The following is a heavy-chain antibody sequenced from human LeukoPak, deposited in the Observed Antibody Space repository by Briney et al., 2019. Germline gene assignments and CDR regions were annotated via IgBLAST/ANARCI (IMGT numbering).Heavy chain of an antibody. V-gene: IGHV3-48*03. Sequence: GGSLRLSCAASGFTFSTYEMDWVRQAPGKGLEWVSYISISGNTIDHADSVKGRFTISRDNAKNSLYLQMNSLRAEDTAVYYCARIHSSSWQNFDYWGQGTLVTVSS. D-gene: IGHD6-13*01. CDR2: ISISGNTI. J-gene: IGHJ4*02. CDR1: GFTFSTYE. CDR3: ARIHSSSWQNFDY.